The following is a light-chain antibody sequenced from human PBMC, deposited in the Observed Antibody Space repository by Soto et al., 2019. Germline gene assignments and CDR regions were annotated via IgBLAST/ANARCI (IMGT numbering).Light chain of an antibody. Sequence: QSVLTQPPCASGSPGQSVTISCTGTSSDVGGYHYVSWYQQHPGKAPKLMIHEVTKRPSGVPDRFSGSKSGNTASLTVSGLQGEDEADYYCSSYAGSNNLVFGGGTKVTVL. CDR2: EVT. V-gene: IGLV2-8*01. CDR3: SSYAGSNNLV. J-gene: IGLJ2*01. CDR1: SSDVGGYHY.